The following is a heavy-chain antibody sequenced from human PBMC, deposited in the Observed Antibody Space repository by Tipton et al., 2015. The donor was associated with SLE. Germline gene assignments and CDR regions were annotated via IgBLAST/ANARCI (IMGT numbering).Heavy chain of an antibody. CDR3: AREGGYCSSTSCYGLGYGMDV. J-gene: IGHJ6*02. D-gene: IGHD2-2*01. CDR2: INPSGGST. Sequence: QVQLVQSGAEVKKPGASVKVSCKASGYTFTSYYMHWVRQAPGQGLEWMGIINPSGGSTSYAQKFQGRVTMTKDTSTSTVYMELSSLRSEDTAVDYCAREGGYCSSTSCYGLGYGMDVWGQGTTVTVSS. CDR1: GYTFTSYY. V-gene: IGHV1-46*01.